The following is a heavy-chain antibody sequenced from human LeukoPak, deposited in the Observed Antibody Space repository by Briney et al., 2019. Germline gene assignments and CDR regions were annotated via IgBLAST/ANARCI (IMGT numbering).Heavy chain of an antibody. V-gene: IGHV1-18*04. D-gene: IGHD6-19*01. CDR1: GYTFTSYG. CDR3: ARDMSSSGWYTSVSNIYYFDY. Sequence: ASVNVSCKASGYTFTSYGISWVRQAPGQGLEWMGWISAYNGNTNYAQKLQGRVTMTTDTSTSTAYMELRSLRSDDTAVYYCARDMSSSGWYTSVSNIYYFDYWGQGTLVTVSS. CDR2: ISAYNGNT. J-gene: IGHJ4*02.